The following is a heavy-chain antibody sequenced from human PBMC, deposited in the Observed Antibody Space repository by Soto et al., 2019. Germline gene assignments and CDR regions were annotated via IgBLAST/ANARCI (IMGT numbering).Heavy chain of an antibody. CDR3: ARHAPLCDY. V-gene: IGHV4-39*01. Sequence: SETLSLTCTVSGGSISSSSYYWGWIRQPPGKGLEWIGSIYYSGSTYYNPSLKSRVTISVDTSKNQFSLKLSSVTAADTAVYYYARHAPLCDYWGQGTLVTVSS. D-gene: IGHD3-16*01. J-gene: IGHJ4*02. CDR2: IYYSGST. CDR1: GGSISSSSYY.